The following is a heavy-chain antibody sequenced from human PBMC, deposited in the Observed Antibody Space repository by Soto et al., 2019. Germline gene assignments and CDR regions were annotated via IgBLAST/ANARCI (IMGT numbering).Heavy chain of an antibody. J-gene: IGHJ4*02. D-gene: IGHD3-16*01. V-gene: IGHV3-23*01. CDR2: ISGSGSST. CDR1: GFTFSSYA. Sequence: EVQLLESGGGLVQPGGCLRLSCAASGFTFSSYAMSWVRQTPGKGPEWISSISGSGSSTYYADSVKGRFTISRDNSKNTLYLQMNSLRAEDTAVYYCAKAYRGGASYFEYWGQGTLVTVSS. CDR3: AKAYRGGASYFEY.